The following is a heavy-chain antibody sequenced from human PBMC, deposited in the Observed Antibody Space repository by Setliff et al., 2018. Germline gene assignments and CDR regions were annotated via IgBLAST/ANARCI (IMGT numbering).Heavy chain of an antibody. D-gene: IGHD2-8*01. Sequence: ASVKVSCKASGYTFTNYGISWVRQAPGQGLEWMGWISAYTGNAYYAPKFQGRVTMTTDTSTTTAYMELRSLRSDDTAVYYCSRLVRYCTTTACQGASGAEFWGQGTLVTVSS. J-gene: IGHJ4*02. CDR3: SRLVRYCTTTACQGASGAEF. CDR2: ISAYTGNA. V-gene: IGHV1-18*01. CDR1: GYTFTNYG.